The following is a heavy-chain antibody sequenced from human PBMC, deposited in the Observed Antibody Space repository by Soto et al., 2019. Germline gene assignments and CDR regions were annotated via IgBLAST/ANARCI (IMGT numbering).Heavy chain of an antibody. D-gene: IGHD6-19*01. CDR2: ISGSGGST. J-gene: IGHJ4*02. CDR1: GCTFSSYA. V-gene: IGHV3-23*01. CDR3: ATLSSGWGPYFDY. Sequence: GGSLRLSCAASGCTFSSYAISWVRQAPGKGLEWVSAISGSGGSTYYADSVKGRFTISRDNSKNTLYLQMNSLRAEDTAVYYCATLSSGWGPYFDYWGQGTLVTVSS.